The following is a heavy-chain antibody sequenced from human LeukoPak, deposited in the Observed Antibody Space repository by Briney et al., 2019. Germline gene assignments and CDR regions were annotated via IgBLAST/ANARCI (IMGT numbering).Heavy chain of an antibody. Sequence: GGSLRLSCAASGFTFSSYAMHWVRQAPGKGLEWVAVISYDGSNKYYADSVKGRFTISRDNSKNTLYLQMNSLRAEDTAVYYCARVGIAVAAYEGNYWGQGTLVTVSS. CDR2: ISYDGSNK. CDR3: ARVGIAVAAYEGNY. D-gene: IGHD6-19*01. J-gene: IGHJ4*02. V-gene: IGHV3-30*04. CDR1: GFTFSSYA.